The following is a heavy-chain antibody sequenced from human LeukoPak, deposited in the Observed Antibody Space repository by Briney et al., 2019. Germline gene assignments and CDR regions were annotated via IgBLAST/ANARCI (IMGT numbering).Heavy chain of an antibody. CDR1: GYTFTSYA. CDR2: INTNTGNP. J-gene: IGHJ6*03. Sequence: ASVKVSCKASGYTFTSYAINWVRQAPGQGLEWMGWINTNTGNPTYAQGFTGRFVFSLDTSVSTAYLQISSLKAEDTAVYYCARDSYGDYGLSNYYYYYYMDVWGKGTTVTVSS. CDR3: ARDSYGDYGLSNYYYYYYMDV. V-gene: IGHV7-4-1*02. D-gene: IGHD4-17*01.